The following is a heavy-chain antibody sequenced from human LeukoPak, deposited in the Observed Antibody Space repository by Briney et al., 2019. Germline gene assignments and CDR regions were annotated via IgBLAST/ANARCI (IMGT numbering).Heavy chain of an antibody. D-gene: IGHD1-26*01. J-gene: IGHJ4*02. CDR2: ISYDGSNK. CDR1: EFTFSSYA. Sequence: GGSLRLSCAASEFTFSSYAMHWVRQAPGKGLEWVAVISYDGSNKYYVDSVKGRFTISRDNSKNTLYLQMNSLRAEDTAVYYCARAWELLRPFDYWGQGTLVTVSS. CDR3: ARAWELLRPFDY. V-gene: IGHV3-30-3*01.